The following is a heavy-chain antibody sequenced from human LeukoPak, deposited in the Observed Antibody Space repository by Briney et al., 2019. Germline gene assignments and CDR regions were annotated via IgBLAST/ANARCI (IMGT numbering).Heavy chain of an antibody. CDR2: IYYSGST. CDR1: GGSISSYY. Sequence: SETLSLTCTVSGGSISSYYWSWIRQPPGKGLEWIGYIYYSGSTNYNPSLKSRVTISVDTSKNQFSLKLSSVTAADTAVYYCARGKYGSSSGRELESGFDYWGQGTLVTVSS. J-gene: IGHJ4*02. CDR3: ARGKYGSSSGRELESGFDY. D-gene: IGHD6-6*01. V-gene: IGHV4-59*01.